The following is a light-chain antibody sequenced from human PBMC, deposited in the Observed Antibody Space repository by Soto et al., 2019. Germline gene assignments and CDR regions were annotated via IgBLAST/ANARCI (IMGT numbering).Light chain of an antibody. J-gene: IGLJ1*01. V-gene: IGLV1-51*01. Sequence: HSVLTQPPSVSAAPGQKGTISCSGSSSNIGGNSVSWYQQLPGTAPKLLIYDDNKRPSGIPDRFSGSKSGTSATLGITGFQTGDEADYYCGSWDSSLSAYVFGPGTKVTVL. CDR3: GSWDSSLSAYV. CDR1: SSNIGGNS. CDR2: DDN.